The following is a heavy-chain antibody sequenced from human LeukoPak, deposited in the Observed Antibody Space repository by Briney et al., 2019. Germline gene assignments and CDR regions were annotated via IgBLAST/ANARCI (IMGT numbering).Heavy chain of an antibody. Sequence: SETLSLTCTVSGGSISSYYWSWIRQPPGKGLEWIGYIYYSGSTNYNPYLKSRVTISVDTSKNQFSLKLSSVTAADTAVYYCARGGASTVVHHPGAFDIWGQGTMVTVSS. CDR2: IYYSGST. V-gene: IGHV4-59*01. J-gene: IGHJ3*02. D-gene: IGHD4-23*01. CDR3: ARGGASTVVHHPGAFDI. CDR1: GGSISSYY.